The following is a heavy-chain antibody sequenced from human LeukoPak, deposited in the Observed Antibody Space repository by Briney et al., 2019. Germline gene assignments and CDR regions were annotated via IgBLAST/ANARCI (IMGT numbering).Heavy chain of an antibody. V-gene: IGHV1-2*06. CDR3: ARVVKYYYDSSGYPVTNYFDY. CDR1: VYTFTGYY. D-gene: IGHD3-22*01. J-gene: IGHJ4*02. Sequence: EASVKVSCKASVYTFTGYYMHWVRQAPGQGLEWMGRIIPNSGGTKYAQKFQGRVTMTRDTSITTAYMELSRLRSDDTAVYYCARVVKYYYDSSGYPVTNYFDYWGQGTLVTVSS. CDR2: IIPNSGGT.